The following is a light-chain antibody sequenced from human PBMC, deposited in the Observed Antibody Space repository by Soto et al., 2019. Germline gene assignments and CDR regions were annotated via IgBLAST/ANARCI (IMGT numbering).Light chain of an antibody. V-gene: IGKV1-27*01. J-gene: IGKJ5*01. CDR2: AAS. Sequence: DIQMTQSPSSLSASVGDRVTITCRACQGISNYLAWYQQKPGKVPKLLIYAASTLQSGVPSRFSGSGSGIDFTLTISSLQPEDVATYYRQKYNSAPSITFGQGTRLEIK. CDR3: QKYNSAPSIT. CDR1: QGISNY.